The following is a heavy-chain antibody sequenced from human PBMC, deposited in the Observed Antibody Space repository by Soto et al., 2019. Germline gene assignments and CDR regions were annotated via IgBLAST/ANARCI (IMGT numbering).Heavy chain of an antibody. J-gene: IGHJ6*02. CDR3: ERELAYCSGSSRFYYYYYYGMDV. V-gene: IGHV3-48*02. D-gene: IGHD2-15*01. CDR1: GFTFSSYS. CDR2: ISSSSRTI. Sequence: EVQLVESGGGLVQPGGSLRLSCAASGFTFSSYSMKWVRQAPGKGLEWDSYISSSSRTIYHADSGKCRFTICIDNAKNSLNLQTNSPRYEETTIYCSERELAYCSGSSRFYYYYYYGMDVWGQGTTVTVSS.